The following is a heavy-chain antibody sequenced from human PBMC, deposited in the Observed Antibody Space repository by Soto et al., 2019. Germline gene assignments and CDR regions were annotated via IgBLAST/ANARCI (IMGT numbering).Heavy chain of an antibody. CDR2: ISNNGAHT. CDR1: GFTFSNYE. Sequence: EAQLVESGGGLVQPGGSLRLSCAASGFTFSNYEMHWVRQAPGKGLEYVSGISNNGAHTDYAKSVKGRFTISRDNSENTLYLQMGSLRAEEVALYYCARRGYGSRWPNVYMDVWGKGTTVTVSS. J-gene: IGHJ6*03. D-gene: IGHD6-13*01. CDR3: ARRGYGSRWPNVYMDV. V-gene: IGHV3-64*01.